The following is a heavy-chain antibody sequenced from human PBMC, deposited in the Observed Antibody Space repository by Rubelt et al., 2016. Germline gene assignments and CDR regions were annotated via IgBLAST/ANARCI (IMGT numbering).Heavy chain of an antibody. D-gene: IGHD5-18*01. J-gene: IGHJ4*02. CDR3: AKGTADTAMVFDY. Sequence: GKGLEWVSGISWNSGSIGYADSVKGRFTISRDNAKNSLYLQMNSLRAEDTAFYYCAKGTADTAMVFDYWGQGTLVTVSS. V-gene: IGHV3-9*01. CDR2: ISWNSGSI.